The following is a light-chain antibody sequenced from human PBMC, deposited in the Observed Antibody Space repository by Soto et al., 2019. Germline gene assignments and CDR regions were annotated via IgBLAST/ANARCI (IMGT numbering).Light chain of an antibody. CDR1: SSDVGGHNS. CDR3: TSYTSSSTPVV. V-gene: IGLV2-14*01. CDR2: DVS. J-gene: IGLJ2*01. Sequence: QSALTQPASVSGSPGQSITISCTGTSSDVGGHNSVSWYQQHPGKAPKLVLYDVSSRPSGVSNRFSASKSGNSASLTISGRQAEDEADYYCTSYTSSSTPVVFGGGTKLTVL.